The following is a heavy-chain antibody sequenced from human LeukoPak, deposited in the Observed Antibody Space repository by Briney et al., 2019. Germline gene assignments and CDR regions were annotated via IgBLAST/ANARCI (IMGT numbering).Heavy chain of an antibody. V-gene: IGHV3-7*01. CDR3: ATRVL. CDR2: IKQDGSEK. D-gene: IGHD3-3*01. CDR1: GFTFSNYW. J-gene: IGHJ4*02. Sequence: PGGSLRLSCAASGFTFSNYWMSWVRQAPGKGLEWVANIKQDGSEKCYVDSVKGRFTISRDNAKNSLYLHMNSLRVEDTAVYYCATRVLRGQGTLVTVSS.